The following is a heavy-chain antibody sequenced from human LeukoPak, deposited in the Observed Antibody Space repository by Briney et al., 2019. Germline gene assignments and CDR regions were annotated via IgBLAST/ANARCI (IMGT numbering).Heavy chain of an antibody. CDR2: IRYDGSNK. V-gene: IGHV3-30*02. J-gene: IGHJ3*02. D-gene: IGHD3-3*01. CDR3: AREFQDYDFWSGYRGGAAFDI. CDR1: GFTFSSYG. Sequence: GGSLRLSCAASGFTFSSYGMHWVRQAPGKGLEWVAFIRYDGSNKYYADSVKGRFTISRDNSKNTLYLQMNSLRAEDTAVYYCAREFQDYDFWSGYRGGAAFDIWGQGTMVTVSS.